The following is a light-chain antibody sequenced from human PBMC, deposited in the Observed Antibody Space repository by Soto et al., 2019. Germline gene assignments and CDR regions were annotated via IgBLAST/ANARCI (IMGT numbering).Light chain of an antibody. Sequence: QSVLTQPPSASGSPGQSVTISCTGTSSDVGAYKYVSWYQQYPGKAPKLMIYEVTKRPSGVPDRFSGSKSGNTASLTVSGLQAEYEADYYCASYVGNDIWVFGGGTKVTVL. CDR2: EVT. J-gene: IGLJ3*02. CDR3: ASYVGNDIWV. CDR1: SSDVGAYKY. V-gene: IGLV2-8*01.